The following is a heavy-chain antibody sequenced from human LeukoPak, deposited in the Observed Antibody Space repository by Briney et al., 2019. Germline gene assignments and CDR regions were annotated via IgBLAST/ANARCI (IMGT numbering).Heavy chain of an antibody. CDR3: ARDVGTSGWYTCDY. D-gene: IGHD6-19*01. Sequence: SQTVSLTCPICGGSVPSNNGDWNWIRESPSRGLEGLGRTYYRYKGYDDCAGSAKGRIPISPDTAKNQFALQMSAGTAEGRAVYHCARDVGTSGWYTCDYWLQATLVTVCS. J-gene: IGHJ4*02. V-gene: IGHV6-1*01. CDR1: GGSVPSNNGD. CDR2: TYYRYKGYD.